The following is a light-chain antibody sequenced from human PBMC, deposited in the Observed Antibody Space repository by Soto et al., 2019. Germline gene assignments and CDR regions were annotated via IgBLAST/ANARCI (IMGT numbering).Light chain of an antibody. J-gene: IGLJ1*01. CDR1: SSDIGSYNL. CDR2: EVN. CDR3: SSYTASTTYV. V-gene: IGLV2-14*01. Sequence: QSVLTQPASVSGSPGQSTTISCTGASSDIGSYNLVSWYQQYPGRAPRLMIYEVNNRPSGVSNRFSGSKSGNTASLTISGLQAEDEADYYCSSYTASTTYVFGPGTKVTVL.